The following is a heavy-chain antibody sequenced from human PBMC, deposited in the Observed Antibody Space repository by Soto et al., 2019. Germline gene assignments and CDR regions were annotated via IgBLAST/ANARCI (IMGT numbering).Heavy chain of an antibody. CDR1: GFTFSSYA. V-gene: IGHV3-23*01. D-gene: IGHD1-26*01. J-gene: IGHJ4*02. CDR3: AKLGTMGVFDN. Sequence: EVQLLESGGGLVSPGGSLRLSCAASGFTFSSYAMSWVRQAPGKGLEWLAGITFRGDYTYYADSVKGPFSLSRDNSRNRLDLQMNNLKVEDTALYYCAKLGTMGVFDNWGQGTLLTVSS. CDR2: ITFRGDYT.